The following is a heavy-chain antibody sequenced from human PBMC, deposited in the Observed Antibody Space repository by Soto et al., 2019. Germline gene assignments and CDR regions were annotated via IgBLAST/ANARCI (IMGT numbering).Heavy chain of an antibody. CDR3: AKFDDDYYYMDV. V-gene: IGHV3-74*01. Sequence: GGSLRLSCAASGFTFNRYWMHWVRQAPGKGLVWVSRIKNDGSSTSYADSVKGRFSISRDNGKNTLYLQMNSLRVEDTAVYYCAKFDDDYYYMDVWGKGTTVTVSS. CDR2: IKNDGSST. D-gene: IGHD1-1*01. J-gene: IGHJ6*03. CDR1: GFTFNRYW.